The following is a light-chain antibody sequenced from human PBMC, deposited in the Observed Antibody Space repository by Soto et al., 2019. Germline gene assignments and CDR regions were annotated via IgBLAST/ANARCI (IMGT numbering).Light chain of an antibody. CDR3: QQYGSSPGT. Sequence: EIVLTQSPGTLSLSPGERATLSCRASQSVSSSYLAWYQQKPGQAPRLLIYGASSRATGIPDRFSGSGSGTAFTLTISRREPEDFAVYYCQQYGSSPGTFGQGTKLEIK. CDR1: QSVSSSY. J-gene: IGKJ2*02. CDR2: GAS. V-gene: IGKV3-20*01.